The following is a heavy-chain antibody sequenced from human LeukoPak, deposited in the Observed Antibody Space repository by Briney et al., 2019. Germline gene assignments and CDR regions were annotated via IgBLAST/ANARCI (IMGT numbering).Heavy chain of an antibody. CDR1: GGSISSSSYY. CDR3: ARHPSIYYDSSGYYDY. CDR2: IYYSGST. V-gene: IGHV4-39*01. J-gene: IGHJ4*02. D-gene: IGHD3-22*01. Sequence: SETLSLTCTVSGGSISSSSYYWGWIRQPPGKGLEWIGSIYYSGSTYCNPSLKSRVTISVDTSKNQFSLKLSSVTAADTAVYYCARHPSIYYDSSGYYDYWGQGTLVTVSS.